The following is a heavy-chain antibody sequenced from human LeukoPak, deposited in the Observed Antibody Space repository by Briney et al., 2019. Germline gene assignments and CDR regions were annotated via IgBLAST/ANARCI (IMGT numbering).Heavy chain of an antibody. CDR2: IYYSGSA. CDR1: GGSISSYY. V-gene: IGHV4-59*01. J-gene: IGHJ1*01. D-gene: IGHD2-2*01. CDR3: ARGSVRGVPAD. Sequence: PSETLSLTCTVSGGSISSYYWSWIRQPPGKGLEWIGYIYYSGSANYNPSLKSRVTISVDTSKSQFSLKLSSVTAADTAVYYCARGSVRGVPADWGQGTLVTVSS.